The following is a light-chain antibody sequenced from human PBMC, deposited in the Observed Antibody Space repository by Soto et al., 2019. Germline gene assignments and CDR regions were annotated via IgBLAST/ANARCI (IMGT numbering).Light chain of an antibody. CDR1: QSLLHSNGYNS. Sequence: DIVMTQSPLSLPVTPGEPASISCRSSQSLLHSNGYNSLDWYVQKPGQSPQLLLHLSSNRASGVPDRFSGSGSGTDFTLKINRVEAEDVGVYYCMQALQTPYTFGQGTKLEIK. CDR3: MQALQTPYT. J-gene: IGKJ2*01. CDR2: LSS. V-gene: IGKV2-28*01.